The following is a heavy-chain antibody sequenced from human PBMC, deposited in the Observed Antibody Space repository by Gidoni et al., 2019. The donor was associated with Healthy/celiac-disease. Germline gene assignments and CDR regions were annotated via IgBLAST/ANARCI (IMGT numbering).Heavy chain of an antibody. V-gene: IGHV3-33*01. D-gene: IGHD3-9*01. Sequence: QVQLVESGGGVVQPGRSLRLSCAASGFTFSRYGMHWVRQAPGKGLEWVAVIWYDGSNKYYADSVKGRFTISRDNSKNTLYLQMNSLRAEDTAVYYCARDRVDILTGYYIDYWGQGTLVTVSS. J-gene: IGHJ4*02. CDR1: GFTFSRYG. CDR3: ARDRVDILTGYYIDY. CDR2: IWYDGSNK.